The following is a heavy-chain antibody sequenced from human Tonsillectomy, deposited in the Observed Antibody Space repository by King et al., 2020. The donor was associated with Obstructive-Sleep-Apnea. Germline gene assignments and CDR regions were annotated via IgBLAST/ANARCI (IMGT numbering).Heavy chain of an antibody. CDR3: ARWLRSTMKTYRFDS. J-gene: IGHJ4*02. Sequence: VQLVESGGGLVQPGGSLTLSCAASGFTFRSYGMSWVRQAPGQGLEWVSSLSGSGGVTYYAGSVKGRFSVSGDFSKNMVYLQMSSLRVEDTAVYFCARWLRSTMKTYRFDSWGQGTLVPVSS. CDR1: GFTFRSYG. D-gene: IGHD5-12*01. V-gene: IGHV3-23*04. CDR2: LSGSGGVT.